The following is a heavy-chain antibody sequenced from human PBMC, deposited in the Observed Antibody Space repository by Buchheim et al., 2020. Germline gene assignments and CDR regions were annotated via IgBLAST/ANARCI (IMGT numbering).Heavy chain of an antibody. CDR2: ISYDGSNK. V-gene: IGHV3-30-3*01. CDR3: AREGDDFWSGYFDY. Sequence: QVQLVESGGGVVQPGRSLRLSCAASGFTFSSYAMHWVRQAPGKGLEWVAVISYDGSNKYYADSVKGRFTISRDNSKNTLYLQMNSLRAEDTAVYYCAREGDDFWSGYFDYWGQGTL. J-gene: IGHJ4*02. D-gene: IGHD3-3*01. CDR1: GFTFSSYA.